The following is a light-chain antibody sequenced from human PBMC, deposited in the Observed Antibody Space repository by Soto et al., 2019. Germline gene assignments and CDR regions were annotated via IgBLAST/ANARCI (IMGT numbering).Light chain of an antibody. CDR3: QQRSNWPLT. V-gene: IGKV3-11*01. CDR2: DAS. J-gene: IGKJ4*01. CDR1: QIVSSY. Sequence: EIVLTQSPAPLSLSPGEIATLSCRASQIVSSYLAWYQQKLGQAPRLLIYDASNRATGIPARFSGSGSGTAFTLTISSLEPEDFAVYDCQQRSNWPLTFGGGTKVDIK.